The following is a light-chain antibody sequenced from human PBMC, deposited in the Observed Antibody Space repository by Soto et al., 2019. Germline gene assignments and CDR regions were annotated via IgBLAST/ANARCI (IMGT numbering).Light chain of an antibody. J-gene: IGKJ1*01. Sequence: DIQMTQSPSTLPASVLYIVTITFRASQSIERYMAWYQQKPGRAPSLIIYDASTLERGVPSRFSGSGSGTEFTLIISNLQPDDFATYYCKQFKDYVWTFGQGTKV. CDR2: DAS. CDR1: QSIERY. V-gene: IGKV1-5*01. CDR3: KQFKDYVWT.